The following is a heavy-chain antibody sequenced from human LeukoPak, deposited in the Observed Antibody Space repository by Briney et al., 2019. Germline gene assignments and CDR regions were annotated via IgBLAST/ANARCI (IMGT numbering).Heavy chain of an antibody. CDR3: ALQQLPEHVQKNWFDP. CDR2: TYYRSTWYN. V-gene: IGHV6-1*01. J-gene: IGHJ5*02. D-gene: IGHD6-13*01. Sequence: SQTLSLTCAISGDSVSSNSVTWNWIRQSPSRGLEWLGRTYYRSTWYNDYAVSVRGRITVNPDTSKNQFSLKLSSVTAADTAVYYCALQQLPEHVQKNWFDPWGQGTLVTVSS. CDR1: GDSVSSNSVT.